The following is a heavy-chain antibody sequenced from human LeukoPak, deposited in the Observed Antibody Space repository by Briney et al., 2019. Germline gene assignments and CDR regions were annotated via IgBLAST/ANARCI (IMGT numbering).Heavy chain of an antibody. V-gene: IGHV3-74*03. D-gene: IGHD3-10*01. Sequence: PGGPLRLSCAASGFSFTSYYMHWVRQVPGKGPVWVSWIDIDGISTKYADSVKGRFTISRDNAKNSLYLQMNSLRAEDTAVYYCARDSYNSGSPLKYWGQGTLVTVSS. J-gene: IGHJ4*02. CDR1: GFSFTSYY. CDR3: ARDSYNSGSPLKY. CDR2: IDIDGIST.